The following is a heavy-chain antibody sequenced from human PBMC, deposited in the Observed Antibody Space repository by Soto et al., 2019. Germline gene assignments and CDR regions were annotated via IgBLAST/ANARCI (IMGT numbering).Heavy chain of an antibody. CDR2: IYHSGST. J-gene: IGHJ4*02. CDR1: GGSISSSNW. Sequence: SETLSLTCAVSGGSISSSNWWSWVRQPPGKGLEWIGEIYHSGSTNYNPSLKSRVTISVDKSKNQFSLKLSSVTAADTAVYYCARVRRVGVPAARPYYFDYWGQGTLVTVSS. D-gene: IGHD2-2*01. V-gene: IGHV4-4*02. CDR3: ARVRRVGVPAARPYYFDY.